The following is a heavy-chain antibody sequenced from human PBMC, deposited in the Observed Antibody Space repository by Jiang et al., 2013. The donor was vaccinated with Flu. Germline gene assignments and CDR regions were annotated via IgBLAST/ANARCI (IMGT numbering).Heavy chain of an antibody. V-gene: IGHV1-69*13. Sequence: SGAEVKKPGASVKVSCKASGGTFSSYAISWVRQAPGQGLEWMGGIIPIFGTANYAQKFQGRVTITADESTSTAYMELSSLRSEDTAVYYCARSSGYCSGGSCHNWFDPWGQGTLVTVSS. CDR3: ARSSGYCSGGSCHNWFDP. D-gene: IGHD2-15*01. J-gene: IGHJ5*02. CDR2: IIPIFGTA. CDR1: GGTFSSYA.